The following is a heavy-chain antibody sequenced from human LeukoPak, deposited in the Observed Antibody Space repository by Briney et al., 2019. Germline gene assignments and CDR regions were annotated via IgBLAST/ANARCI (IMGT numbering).Heavy chain of an antibody. J-gene: IGHJ4*02. CDR3: VRNWNDVFDH. V-gene: IGHV3-48*03. CDR1: GFTFSSYE. Sequence: GGSLRLSCAASGFTFSSYEMNWVRQAPGKGLEWVSYISSSGSTIYYADSVKGRFTISRDNAKNSLYLQMNSLRAEDTAVYYCVRNWNDVFDHWGQGTPVTVSS. CDR2: ISSSGSTI. D-gene: IGHD1-20*01.